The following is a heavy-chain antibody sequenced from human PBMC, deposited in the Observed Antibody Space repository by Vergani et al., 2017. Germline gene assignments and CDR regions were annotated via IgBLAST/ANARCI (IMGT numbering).Heavy chain of an antibody. CDR2: IYYSGST. Sequence: QVQLQESGPGLVKPSQTLSLTCTVSGGSISSGGYYWSWIRQHPGKGLEWIGSIYYSGSTYYNPSLKSRVTISVDTSKNQFSLKLSSVTAADTAVYYCARDGYSSGWYIDYWGQGTLVTVSS. J-gene: IGHJ4*02. D-gene: IGHD6-19*01. CDR1: GGSISSGGYY. CDR3: ARDGYSSGWYIDY. V-gene: IGHV4-31*03.